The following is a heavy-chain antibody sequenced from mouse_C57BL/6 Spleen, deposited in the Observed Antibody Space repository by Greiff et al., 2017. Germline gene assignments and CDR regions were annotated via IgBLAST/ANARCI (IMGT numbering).Heavy chain of an antibody. CDR3: ARAYYSYYYAMDY. J-gene: IGHJ4*01. Sequence: EVQRVESGPGLVKPSQSLSLTCSVTGYSITSGYYWNWIRQFPGNKLEWMGYISYDGSNNYNPSLKNRISITRDTSKNQFFLKLNSVTTEDTATYYCARAYYSYYYAMDYWGQGTSVTVSS. V-gene: IGHV3-6*01. CDR1: GYSITSGYY. CDR2: ISYDGSN. D-gene: IGHD2-12*01.